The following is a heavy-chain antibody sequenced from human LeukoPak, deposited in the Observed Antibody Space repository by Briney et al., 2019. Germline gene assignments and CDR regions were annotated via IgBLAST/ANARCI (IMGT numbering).Heavy chain of an antibody. CDR3: ARESSSRQPLDY. D-gene: IGHD6-13*01. J-gene: IGHJ4*02. CDR1: GYTFTTYG. Sequence: ASVKVSCKASGYTFTTYGISWVRQAPGQGLEWMGWISAYNGNTNYAQKLQGRVTMTTDTSTSTAYMELRSLRSDDTAVYYCARESSSRQPLDYWGQGTLVTVSS. CDR2: ISAYNGNT. V-gene: IGHV1-18*01.